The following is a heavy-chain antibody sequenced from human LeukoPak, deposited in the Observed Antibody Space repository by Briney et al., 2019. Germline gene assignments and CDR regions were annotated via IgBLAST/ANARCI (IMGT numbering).Heavy chain of an antibody. CDR3: ARASILQQLEGAFDV. Sequence: GGSLRLSCAVSGFTVSDNYMSWVRQAPGKGLEWVSVVSSGGTTYHADSVKGRFNISRHNSNNTLFLQMNSLRAEDTAVYYCARASILQQLEGAFDVWGQGTMVTVSS. D-gene: IGHD6-13*01. CDR1: GFTVSDNY. J-gene: IGHJ3*01. CDR2: VSSGGTT. V-gene: IGHV3-53*04.